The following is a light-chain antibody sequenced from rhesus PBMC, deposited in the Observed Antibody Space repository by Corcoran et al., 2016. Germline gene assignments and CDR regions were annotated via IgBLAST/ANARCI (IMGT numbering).Light chain of an antibody. V-gene: IGKV1-38*01. J-gene: IGKJ1*01. CDR3: QQRNSYPPT. CDR2: DAS. Sequence: DNQLTQSPSSLSASVGDRVTITCRASQGISSYLAWYQQKSGKAPKLLIYDASNLQIGVPSRFSGSGSGTEFTLTISSLQPEDFATYYCQQRNSYPPTFGQGTKVEIK. CDR1: QGISSY.